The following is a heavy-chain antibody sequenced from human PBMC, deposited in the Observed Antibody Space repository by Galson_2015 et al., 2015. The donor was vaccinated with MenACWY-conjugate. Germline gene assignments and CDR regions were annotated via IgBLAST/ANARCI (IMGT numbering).Heavy chain of an antibody. V-gene: IGHV3-21*01. J-gene: IGHJ5*02. Sequence: SLRLSCAASGFTFSSYSMNWVRQAPGKGLEWVSSISSSSSYIYYADSVKGRFTISRDNAKNSLYLQMNSLRAEDTAVYYCARESPLRWFDPWGQGTLVTVSS. CDR1: GFTFSSYS. CDR2: ISSSSSYI. CDR3: ARESPLRWFDP.